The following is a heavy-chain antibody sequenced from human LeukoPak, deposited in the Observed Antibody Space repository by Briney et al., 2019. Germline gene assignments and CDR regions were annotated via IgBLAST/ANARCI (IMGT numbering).Heavy chain of an antibody. CDR2: IIPIFGTA. D-gene: IGHD2-2*01. CDR1: GGTFSSYA. CDR3: ARAAAPAGPYCSSTSCPYRTSYFDY. V-gene: IGHV1-69*05. Sequence: GASVKVSCKASGGTFSSYAISWVRQAPGQGLEWMGGIIPIFGTANYAQKFQGRVTITTDESTSTAYMELSSLRSEDTAVYYCARAAAPAGPYCSSTSCPYRTSYFDYWGQGTLVTVSS. J-gene: IGHJ4*02.